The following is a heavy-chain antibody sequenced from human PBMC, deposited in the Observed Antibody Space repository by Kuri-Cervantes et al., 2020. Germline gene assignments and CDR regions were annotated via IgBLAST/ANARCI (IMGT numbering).Heavy chain of an antibody. V-gene: IGHV3-21*01. Sequence: GGSLRLSCPASGFTFSSYSMNCVRQAPGKGLEWVSSISSSRSYIYYADSVKGRFTISGDNAKNSLYLQMNSLRAEDTAVYYCARVGDDYYYGMDVWGQGTTVTVSS. CDR2: ISSSRSYI. CDR3: ARVGDDYYYGMDV. J-gene: IGHJ6*02. D-gene: IGHD2-15*01. CDR1: GFTFSSYS.